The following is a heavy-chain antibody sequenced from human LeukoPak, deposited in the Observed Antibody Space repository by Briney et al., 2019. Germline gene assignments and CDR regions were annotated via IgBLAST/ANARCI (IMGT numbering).Heavy chain of an antibody. J-gene: IGHJ4*02. Sequence: SQTLSLTCTVSGGSISGGGYYWSWIRQHPGKGLEWIGYIYYSGSTYYNPSLKSRVTISVDTSKNQFSLKLSSVTAADTAVYYCARGGSYGGNPPTYYFDYWGQGTLVTVSS. CDR3: ARGGSYGGNPPTYYFDY. D-gene: IGHD4-23*01. V-gene: IGHV4-31*03. CDR2: IYYSGST. CDR1: GGSISGGGYY.